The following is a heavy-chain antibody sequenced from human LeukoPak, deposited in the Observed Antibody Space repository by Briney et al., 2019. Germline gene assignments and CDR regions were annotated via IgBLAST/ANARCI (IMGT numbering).Heavy chain of an antibody. J-gene: IGHJ6*02. CDR3: ARRRLGLDYYGSGSYYFTVDV. CDR2: ISAYNGNT. Sequence: ASVKVSCKASGYTFTSYGISWVRQAPGQGLEWMGWISAYNGNTNYAQKLQGRVTMTTDTSTSTAYMELRSLRSDDTAVYYCARRRLGLDYYGSGSYYFTVDVWGQGTTVTVSS. V-gene: IGHV1-18*01. CDR1: GYTFTSYG. D-gene: IGHD3-10*01.